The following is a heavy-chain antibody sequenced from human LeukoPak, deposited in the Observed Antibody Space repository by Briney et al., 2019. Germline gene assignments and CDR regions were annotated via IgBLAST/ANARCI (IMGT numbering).Heavy chain of an antibody. CDR3: ARDLLNYDYVWGSYRRFDY. J-gene: IGHJ4*02. Sequence: SVKVSCKASGGTFSSYAISWVRQAPGQGLEWMGGIIPIFGTANYAQKFRGRVTITADESTSTAYMELSSLRSEDTAVYYCARDLLNYDYVWGSYRRFDYWGQGTLVTVSS. CDR1: GGTFSSYA. D-gene: IGHD3-16*02. V-gene: IGHV1-69*13. CDR2: IIPIFGTA.